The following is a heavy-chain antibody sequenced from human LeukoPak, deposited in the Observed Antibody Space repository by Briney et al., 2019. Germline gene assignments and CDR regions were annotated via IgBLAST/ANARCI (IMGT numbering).Heavy chain of an antibody. D-gene: IGHD2-2*01. CDR3: ARAQPDCSSTSCYAGY. V-gene: IGHV3-11*01. CDR2: ISSSGSTI. J-gene: IGHJ4*02. CDR1: GFTFSDYY. Sequence: GGSLRLSCAASGFTFSDYYMSWIRQAPGKGLEWVSYISSSGSTIYYADSVKGRFTISRDNAKNLLYLQMNSLRAEDTAVYYCARAQPDCSSTSCYAGYWGQGTLVTVSS.